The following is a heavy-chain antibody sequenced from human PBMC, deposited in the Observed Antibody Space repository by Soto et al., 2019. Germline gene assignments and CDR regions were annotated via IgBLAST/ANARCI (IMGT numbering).Heavy chain of an antibody. D-gene: IGHD3-9*01. CDR3: ARHSGYDILTGYHDY. CDR1: GVSISSSSYY. Sequence: QLQLQESGPGLVKSSETLSLTCTVSGVSISSSSYYWGWIRQPPGKGLEWIGSIYYSGSTYYNPSLNIRVTISVDTSKNQFSLKLNSVTAADTAVYYCARHSGYDILTGYHDYWGQGTLVTVSS. CDR2: IYYSGST. J-gene: IGHJ4*02. V-gene: IGHV4-39*01.